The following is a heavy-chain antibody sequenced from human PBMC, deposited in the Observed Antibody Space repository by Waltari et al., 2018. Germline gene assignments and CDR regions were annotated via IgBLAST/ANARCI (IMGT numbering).Heavy chain of an antibody. CDR3: AGGVPGGRFADWAFDF. Sequence: EVPVVESVGGLVQPRGAPRLSCSASGFTVRHTFMTWVRQSPGKGLECVSLIYSEGGGAHSADSLKGRFTLSRDTSTNTLSLQMNSLTAADTAVYFCAGGVPGGRFADWAFDFWGQGAMVTVSS. D-gene: IGHD3-9*01. V-gene: IGHV3-66*01. CDR1: GFTVRHTF. CDR2: IYSEGGGA. J-gene: IGHJ3*01.